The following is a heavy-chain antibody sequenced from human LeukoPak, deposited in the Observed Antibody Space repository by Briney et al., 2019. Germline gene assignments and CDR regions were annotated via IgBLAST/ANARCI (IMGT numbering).Heavy chain of an antibody. CDR1: GFTFSSYG. Sequence: GGSLRLSCAASGFTFSSYGMHWVRQAPGKGLEWVAFIRYDGSNKYYADSVKGRFTISRDNSKNTLYLQMNSLRAEDTAVYYCAKEGRSCYAVCFDYWGQGILVTVSS. J-gene: IGHJ4*02. D-gene: IGHD2-2*01. CDR2: IRYDGSNK. CDR3: AKEGRSCYAVCFDY. V-gene: IGHV3-30*02.